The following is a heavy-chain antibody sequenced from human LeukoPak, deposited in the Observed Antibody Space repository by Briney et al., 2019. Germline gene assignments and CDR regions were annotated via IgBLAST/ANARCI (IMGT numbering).Heavy chain of an antibody. J-gene: IGHJ4*02. CDR3: ARDGGVVAATTIDY. V-gene: IGHV3-7*01. CDR1: GFTFSTYW. D-gene: IGHD2-15*01. CDR2: IKEDGSDK. Sequence: GGSLRLSCAASGFTFSTYWMSWVRQAPGKGLEWVANIKEDGSDKNFLDSVKGRFTISRDNAKNSLYLQMNSLRAEDTAVYYCARDGGVVAATTIDYWGQGTLVTVSS.